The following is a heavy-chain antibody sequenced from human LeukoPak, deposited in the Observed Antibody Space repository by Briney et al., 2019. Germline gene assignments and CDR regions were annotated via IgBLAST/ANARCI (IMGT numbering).Heavy chain of an antibody. Sequence: PGGSLRLSCAASGFTFDDYGMSWVRQAPGKGLEWVSRMSSDGSSTSYADSVKGRFTISRDNAKNTLYLQMNSLRAEDTAVYYCTSSDYFDYWGQGTLVTVSS. CDR1: GFTFDDYG. J-gene: IGHJ4*02. CDR3: TSSDYFDY. V-gene: IGHV3-74*01. CDR2: MSSDGSST.